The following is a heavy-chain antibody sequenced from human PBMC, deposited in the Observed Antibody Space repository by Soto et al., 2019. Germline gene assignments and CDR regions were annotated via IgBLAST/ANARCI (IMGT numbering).Heavy chain of an antibody. CDR1: GYTFTSYG. Sequence: QVQLVQSGGEVKKPGASVKVSCKASGYTFTSYGISWVRQAPGQGLEWMGRISAYNGNTNYAQKLQGRVTMTTDTSTSTAYMELRSLRSVVTVVHYCARVVGALGHWFDRWGQGTLVTVSS. D-gene: IGHD1-26*01. CDR3: ARVVGALGHWFDR. CDR2: ISAYNGNT. J-gene: IGHJ5*02. V-gene: IGHV1-18*01.